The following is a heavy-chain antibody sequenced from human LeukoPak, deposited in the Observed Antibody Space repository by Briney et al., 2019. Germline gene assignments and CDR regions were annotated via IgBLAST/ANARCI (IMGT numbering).Heavy chain of an antibody. CDR3: ARGNEHCSGGSCYRNNFFDY. Sequence: RGSLRLSCAASGFTVSSNFMSWVRQAPGKGLERVSVIHIAGATYYADSVRGRFTISRHSSKNTLFLQMDSLRPEDTAVYFCARGNEHCSGGSCYRNNFFDYWGQGTLVTVSS. J-gene: IGHJ4*02. V-gene: IGHV3-53*04. CDR1: GFTVSSNF. D-gene: IGHD2-15*01. CDR2: IHIAGAT.